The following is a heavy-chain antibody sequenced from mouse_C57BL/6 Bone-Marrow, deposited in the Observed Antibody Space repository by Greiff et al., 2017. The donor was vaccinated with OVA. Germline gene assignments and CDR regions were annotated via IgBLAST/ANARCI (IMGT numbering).Heavy chain of an antibody. J-gene: IGHJ3*01. CDR1: GFTFSDAW. CDR3: TRSDDYAWFAF. V-gene: IGHV6-6*01. Sequence: EVKLVESGGGLVQPGGSLTLSCAASGFTFSDAWMDWVRQSPEKGLEWVAEIRNKANNHETYYAEYGKGRFTISRYDSKSRVYLQMNSLRAEDTGIYYCTRSDDYAWFAFWGQGTLLTVSA. D-gene: IGHD2-4*01. CDR2: IRNKANNHET.